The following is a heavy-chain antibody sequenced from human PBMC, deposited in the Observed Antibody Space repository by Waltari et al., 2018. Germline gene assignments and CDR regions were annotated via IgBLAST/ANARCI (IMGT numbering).Heavy chain of an antibody. Sequence: QVQLVQSGAEVKKPGSSVKVSCKASGGTFSSYAISWVRQAPGKGLEWMGGIIPICGTANYAQKFQGRVTSTTDESTSTAYMELSSLRAEDTAVYYCATVPGWGDAFDIWGQGTMVTVSS. CDR2: IIPICGTA. J-gene: IGHJ3*02. D-gene: IGHD6-19*01. CDR3: ATVPGWGDAFDI. V-gene: IGHV1-69*05. CDR1: GGTFSSYA.